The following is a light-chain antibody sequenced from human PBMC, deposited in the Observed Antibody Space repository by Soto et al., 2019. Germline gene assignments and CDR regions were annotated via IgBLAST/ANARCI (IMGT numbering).Light chain of an antibody. CDR3: QGFNAVPT. J-gene: IGKJ4*01. V-gene: IGKV1-27*01. Sequence: DIQMTQSPSSLSASVGDRVTITCRASQAISNYLAWYQQKPGKVPTLLISAASTLQSGVPSRFSGSGSGTDFTLTISSLQPEDVATYYCQGFNAVPTFGGGTKVEI. CDR1: QAISNY. CDR2: AAS.